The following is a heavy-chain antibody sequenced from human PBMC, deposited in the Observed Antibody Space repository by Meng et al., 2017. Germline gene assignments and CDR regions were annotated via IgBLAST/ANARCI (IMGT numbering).Heavy chain of an antibody. D-gene: IGHD4-17*01. J-gene: IGHJ3*02. V-gene: IGHV3-23*01. CDR1: GFTFSSYA. Sequence: GESLKISCAASGFTFSSYAMSWVRQAPGKGLEWVSAISGSGGNTYYADSVKGRFTISRDNSKNTLYLQMNSLRAEDTAVYYCAKALTTVTTQDAFDIWGQGTMVTVSS. CDR2: ISGSGGNT. CDR3: AKALTTVTTQDAFDI.